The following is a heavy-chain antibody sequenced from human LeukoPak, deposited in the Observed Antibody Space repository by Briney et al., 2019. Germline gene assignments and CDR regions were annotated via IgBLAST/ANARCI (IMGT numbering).Heavy chain of an antibody. CDR3: ARKDSYGDLNAFDI. CDR2: ITPIFGTA. J-gene: IGHJ3*02. CDR1: GGTFSSYA. V-gene: IGHV1-69*05. Sequence: ASVKVSCKASGGTFSSYAISWVRQAPGQGLEWMGGITPIFGTANYAQKFQGRVTITTDESTSTAYMELSSLRSEDTAVYYCARKDSYGDLNAFDIWGQGTMVTVSS. D-gene: IGHD4-17*01.